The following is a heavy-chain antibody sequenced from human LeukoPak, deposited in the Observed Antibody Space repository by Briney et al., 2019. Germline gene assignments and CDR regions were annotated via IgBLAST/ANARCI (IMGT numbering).Heavy chain of an antibody. D-gene: IGHD6-13*01. Sequence: GESLKISCAASGFTFSSYWMSWVRQAPGEGLEWVANIKQDGSEKYYVDSVKGRFTISRDNAKNSLYLQMNSLRAEDTAVYYSSLEGSSWYRYFQHWGQGTLVTVSS. J-gene: IGHJ1*01. CDR3: SLEGSSWYRYFQH. CDR1: GFTFSSYW. V-gene: IGHV3-7*05. CDR2: IKQDGSEK.